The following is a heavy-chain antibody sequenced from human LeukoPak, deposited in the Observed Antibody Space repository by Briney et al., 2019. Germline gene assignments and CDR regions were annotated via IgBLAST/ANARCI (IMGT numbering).Heavy chain of an antibody. J-gene: IGHJ6*02. CDR3: ARVHVELAYCGGDCYSYHYGMDV. V-gene: IGHV3-33*01. Sequence: PGGSLRLSCAASGFTFRNYGMHWVRQAPGKGLEWVAVIWYDGSNKYYADSVKGRFTISRDNSKNTLYLQMNSLRAEDTAVYYCARVHVELAYCGGDCYSYHYGMDVWGQGTTVTVSS. D-gene: IGHD2-21*02. CDR1: GFTFRNYG. CDR2: IWYDGSNK.